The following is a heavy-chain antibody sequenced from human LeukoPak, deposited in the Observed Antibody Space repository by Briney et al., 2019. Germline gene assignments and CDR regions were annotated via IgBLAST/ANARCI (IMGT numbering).Heavy chain of an antibody. CDR2: IYYSGST. J-gene: IGHJ4*02. CDR3: ARLALQEVGATQTYYLDY. CDR1: GGPISSSSYY. V-gene: IGHV4-39*07. D-gene: IGHD1-26*01. Sequence: PSETLSLTCTVSGGPISSSSYYWGWIRQPPGKGLEWIGSIYYSGSTYYNPSLKSRVTISVDTSKIQFSLKLSSVTAADTAVYYCARLALQEVGATQTYYLDYWGQGTLVTVSS.